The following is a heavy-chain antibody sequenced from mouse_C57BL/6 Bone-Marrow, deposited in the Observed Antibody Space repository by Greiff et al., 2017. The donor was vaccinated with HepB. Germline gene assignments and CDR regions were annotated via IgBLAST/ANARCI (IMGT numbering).Heavy chain of an antibody. V-gene: IGHV3-8*01. Sequence: EVNVVESGPGLAKPSQTLSLTCSVTGYSITSDYWNWIRKFPGNKLEYMGYISYSGSTYYNPSLKSRISITRDTSKNQYYLQLNSVTTEDTATYYCASLMVTTPWFAYWGQGTLVTVSA. CDR1: GYSITSDY. CDR3: ASLMVTTPWFAY. CDR2: ISYSGST. J-gene: IGHJ3*01. D-gene: IGHD2-2*01.